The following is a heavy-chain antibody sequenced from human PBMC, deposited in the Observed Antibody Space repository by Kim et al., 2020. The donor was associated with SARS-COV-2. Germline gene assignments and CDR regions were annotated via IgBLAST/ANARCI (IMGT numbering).Heavy chain of an antibody. CDR3: ARDSYSDIFRYHYLNMD. J-gene: IGHJ6*03. D-gene: IGHD3-9*01. V-gene: IGHV1-3*01. CDR2: INACNGNT. CDR1: GYTFTSYA. Sequence: ASVKVSCKASGYTFTSYAMHWVRQAPGQRLEWMGWINACNGNTNYSQKLQGRVTITRDTSASTAYMELSSLRSDDTAVYYCARDSYSDIFRYHYLNMD.